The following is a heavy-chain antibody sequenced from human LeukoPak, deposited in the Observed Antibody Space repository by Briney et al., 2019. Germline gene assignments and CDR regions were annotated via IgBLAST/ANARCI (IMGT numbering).Heavy chain of an antibody. J-gene: IGHJ1*01. CDR1: GGSISSYY. V-gene: IGHV4-59*12. D-gene: IGHD6-19*01. CDR3: ASTYSSGWEYFQH. Sequence: PSETLSLTCTVSGGSISSYYWSWIRQPPGKGLEWIGYIYYSGSTNYNPSLKSRVTISVDTSKNQFSLKLSSVTAADTAVYYCASTYSSGWEYFQHWGQGTLVTVSS. CDR2: IYYSGST.